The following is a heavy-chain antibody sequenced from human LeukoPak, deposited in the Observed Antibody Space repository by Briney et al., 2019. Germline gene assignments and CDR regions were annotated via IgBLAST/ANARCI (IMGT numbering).Heavy chain of an antibody. CDR3: ARDLAGFGGYSYGMVDY. D-gene: IGHD5-18*01. Sequence: SQTLSLTCAFSGDSVSSNSAAWNWIRQSPARGLEWLGRTYCRSEWHNDYAVSVKSRIIISPDTSKNQFSLQLKSVPPEDTAVYYCARDLAGFGGYSYGMVDYWGQGTLVTVSS. CDR1: GDSVSSNSAA. V-gene: IGHV6-1*01. J-gene: IGHJ4*02. CDR2: TYCRSEWHN.